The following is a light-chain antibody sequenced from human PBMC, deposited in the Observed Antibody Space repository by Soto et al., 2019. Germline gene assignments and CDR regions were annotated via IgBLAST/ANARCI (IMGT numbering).Light chain of an antibody. CDR2: GAF. CDR1: QRVSSNF. V-gene: IGKV3-20*01. Sequence: EIVLTQSPATLSLSPGDRATLSCRASQRVSSNFLAWYQQRPDQTPRLLIYGAFTRATGIPDRFSGGGSGTDFSLTISRLEPEDFGVYYCQQYGSSPFNFGPGTKVEIK. J-gene: IGKJ3*01. CDR3: QQYGSSPFN.